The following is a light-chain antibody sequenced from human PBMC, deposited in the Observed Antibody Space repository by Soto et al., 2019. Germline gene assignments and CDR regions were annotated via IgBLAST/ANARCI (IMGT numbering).Light chain of an antibody. J-gene: IGKJ1*01. CDR3: QHHSNWPPT. Sequence: EIVMTQSPATLSVSPGGRGTPSCRASQTIGTKLAWYQQKPGQAPRLLIYGASTRATGIPARFTGSGFGTEFTLTISSLQSGDFAVYYCQHHSNWPPTFGQGTKV. CDR1: QTIGTK. CDR2: GAS. V-gene: IGKV3-15*01.